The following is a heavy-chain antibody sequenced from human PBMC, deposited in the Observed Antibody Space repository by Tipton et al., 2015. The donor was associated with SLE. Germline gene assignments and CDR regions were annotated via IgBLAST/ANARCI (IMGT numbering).Heavy chain of an antibody. D-gene: IGHD3-16*01. CDR1: GGSISSGSYY. V-gene: IGHV4-61*02. CDR2: IYTSGST. Sequence: TLSLTCTVSGGSISSGSYYWSWIRQPAGKGLEWIGRIYTSGSTNYNPSLKSRVTISVDTSKNQFSLKLSSVTAADTAVYYCARGGGLDPWGQGTLVTVSS. CDR3: ARGGGLDP. J-gene: IGHJ5*02.